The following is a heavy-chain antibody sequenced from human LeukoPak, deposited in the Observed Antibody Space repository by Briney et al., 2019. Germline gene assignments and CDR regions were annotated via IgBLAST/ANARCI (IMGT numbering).Heavy chain of an antibody. J-gene: IGHJ4*02. Sequence: GRSLRLSCAASGFTFSSYGMHWVRQAPGKGLEWVAVISYDGSNKYYADSVKGRFTISRDNSKNTLYLQMNSLRAEDTAVYYCAKDDVWFGEFPAVPGLWGQGTLVTVSS. CDR1: GFTFSSYG. V-gene: IGHV3-30*18. D-gene: IGHD3-10*01. CDR3: AKDDVWFGEFPAVPGL. CDR2: ISYDGSNK.